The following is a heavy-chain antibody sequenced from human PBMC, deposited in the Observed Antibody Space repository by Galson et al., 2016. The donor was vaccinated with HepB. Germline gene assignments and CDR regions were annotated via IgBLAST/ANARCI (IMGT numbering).Heavy chain of an antibody. CDR1: GFTFSNYA. J-gene: IGHJ3*02. CDR3: AKGGAVILDAFVI. D-gene: IGHD3-3*01. V-gene: IGHV3-23*01. Sequence: SLRLSCAASGFTFSNYAMSWVRQAPGKGLEWVSIISSSGSSTYYADSLKGRFTISRDNSKDTLFLQMNSLRAEDTAVYFCAKGGAVILDAFVIWGQGAMVTVSS. CDR2: ISSSGSST.